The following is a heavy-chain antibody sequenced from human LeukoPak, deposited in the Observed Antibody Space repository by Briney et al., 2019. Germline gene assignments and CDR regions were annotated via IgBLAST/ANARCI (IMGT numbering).Heavy chain of an antibody. D-gene: IGHD6-6*01. Sequence: GGSLRLSCAASGFTFSSYAMHWVRQAPGKGQEWVSRISPTGSTTSYADSVKGRFTVSRDNAKNTLYLQVNNLRAEDTAVYYCARGPNSNWSGLDFWGQGTLLTVSS. V-gene: IGHV3-74*01. CDR2: ISPTGSTT. CDR3: ARGPNSNWSGLDF. J-gene: IGHJ4*02. CDR1: GFTFSSYA.